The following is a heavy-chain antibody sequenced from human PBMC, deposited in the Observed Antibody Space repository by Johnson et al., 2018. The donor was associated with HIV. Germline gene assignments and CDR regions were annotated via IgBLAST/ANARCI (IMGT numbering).Heavy chain of an antibody. Sequence: SSNGGSTYYANSVKGRFTISRDNSKNTLYLQMGSLRAEDMAVYYCARALGYCSGGSCPLDAFDIWGQGTMVTVSS. J-gene: IGHJ3*02. D-gene: IGHD2-15*01. V-gene: IGHV3-64*01. CDR2: SSNGGST. CDR3: ARALGYCSGGSCPLDAFDI.